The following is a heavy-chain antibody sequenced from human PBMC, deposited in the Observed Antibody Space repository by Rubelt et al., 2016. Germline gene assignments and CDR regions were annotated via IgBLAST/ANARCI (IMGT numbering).Heavy chain of an antibody. Sequence: QVQLQQWGARLLKPSETLSLTCAVYGGSFSGYYWSWIRQPPGKGLEWIGEINHSGRTNYNPSLKSRVTISVDTAKNQFSLKLSSVTAADTAGYDCARGPSPHNWFDPWGQGTLVTVSS. J-gene: IGHJ5*02. V-gene: IGHV4-34*01. CDR1: GGSFSGYY. CDR2: INHSGRT. CDR3: ARGPSPHNWFDP.